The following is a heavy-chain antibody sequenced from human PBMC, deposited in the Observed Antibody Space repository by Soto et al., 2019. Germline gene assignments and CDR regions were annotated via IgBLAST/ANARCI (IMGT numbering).Heavy chain of an antibody. D-gene: IGHD6-13*01. CDR1: GFIPSSYA. CDR3: AKDAIMVSSSFNYFDF. CDR2: ISGSGGAT. Sequence: GGSLRLSCVVSGFIPSSYAMSWVRQAPGKGLEWVSGISGSGGATSYADSVKGRLTISRDNSKNTLYLQMNSLSAEDTAIYYCAKDAIMVSSSFNYFDFWGQGALVTVSS. J-gene: IGHJ4*02. V-gene: IGHV3-23*01.